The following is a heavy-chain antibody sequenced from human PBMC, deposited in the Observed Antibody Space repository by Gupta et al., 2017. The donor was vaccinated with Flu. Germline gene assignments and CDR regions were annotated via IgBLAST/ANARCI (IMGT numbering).Heavy chain of an antibody. J-gene: IGHJ3*02. CDR3: ARLLVTATRHDAFDI. Sequence: APGQGLEWMGRINPNSGGTNYAQKFQGRVTMTRDTSISTAYMELSRLRSDDTAVYYCARLLVTATRHDAFDIWGQGTMVTVSS. D-gene: IGHD2-21*02. CDR2: INPNSGGT. V-gene: IGHV1-2*06.